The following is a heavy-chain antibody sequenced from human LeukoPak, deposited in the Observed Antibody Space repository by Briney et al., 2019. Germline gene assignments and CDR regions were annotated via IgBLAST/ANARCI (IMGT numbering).Heavy chain of an antibody. CDR1: GFTFSSYW. D-gene: IGHD3-22*01. CDR2: IKQDGSEK. Sequence: GGSLRLSCAASGFTFSSYWMSWVRQAPGKGLEWVANIKQDGSEKYYVGSVKGRFTISRDNAKNSLYLQMNSLRAEDTAVYYCARGWDYYDSSGSDAFDIWGQGTMVTVSS. V-gene: IGHV3-7*01. CDR3: ARGWDYYDSSGSDAFDI. J-gene: IGHJ3*02.